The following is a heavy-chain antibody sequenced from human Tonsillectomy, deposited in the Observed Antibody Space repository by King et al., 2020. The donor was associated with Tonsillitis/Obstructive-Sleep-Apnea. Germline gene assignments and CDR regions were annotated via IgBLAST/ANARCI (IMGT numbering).Heavy chain of an antibody. J-gene: IGHJ3*02. CDR3: ATATCGGDCYSAFTDAFDI. D-gene: IGHD2-21*01. Sequence: VQLVESGAEVKKPGSSVKVSCKASGGTFSSFAISWVRQAPGQGLEWMGGIIPIFGTVNYAQNFQGRVTITADESTSTAYMELSSLRSEDTDVYYCATATCGGDCYSAFTDAFDIWGEGSMVTVSS. V-gene: IGHV1-69*01. CDR2: IIPIFGTV. CDR1: GGTFSSFA.